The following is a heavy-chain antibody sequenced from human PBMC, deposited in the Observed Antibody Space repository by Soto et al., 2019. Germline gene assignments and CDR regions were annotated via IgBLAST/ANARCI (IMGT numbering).Heavy chain of an antibody. V-gene: IGHV4-30-4*01. CDR1: GGSISSGDYS. Sequence: SETLSLTCTVSGGSISSGDYSWSWIRQPPGKGLEWIGYIYYSGSTYYNPSLRSRVIISADTSKNQFSLKLSSVTAADTAVYYCAIVKVTVVTRGAYGLDVWGQGTTVTVSS. J-gene: IGHJ6*02. CDR3: AIVKVTVVTRGAYGLDV. CDR2: IYYSGST. D-gene: IGHD3-10*01.